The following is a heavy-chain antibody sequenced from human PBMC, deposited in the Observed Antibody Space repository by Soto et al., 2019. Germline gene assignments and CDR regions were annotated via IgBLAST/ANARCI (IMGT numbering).Heavy chain of an antibody. J-gene: IGHJ5*02. D-gene: IGHD2-2*01. CDR1: GGSVSSQY. V-gene: IGHV4-4*07. CDR2: IYNGGIP. CDR3: ARDSRTGCSSTDCYMS. Sequence: PSETLSLTCTVSGGSVSSQYWSWIRQPAGKGLEWIGRIYNGGIPLIHPSLESRVALSLDTSKNQFSLTLSSVTAADTAIYYCARDSRTGCSSTDCYMSWGRGILVTVSS.